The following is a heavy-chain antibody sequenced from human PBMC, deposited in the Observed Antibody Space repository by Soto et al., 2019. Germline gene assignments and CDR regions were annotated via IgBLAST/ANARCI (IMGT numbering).Heavy chain of an antibody. CDR2: ISYDGSNK. V-gene: IGHV3-30*18. D-gene: IGHD6-19*01. CDR3: AKHLWGVAVAGGFDY. J-gene: IGHJ4*01. Sequence: GGSLRLSCAASGFTFSSYGMHWVRQAPGKGLEWVAVISYDGSNKYYADSVKGRFTISRDNSKNTLYLQMNSLRAEDTAVYYCAKHLWGVAVAGGFDYWGHGT. CDR1: GFTFSSYG.